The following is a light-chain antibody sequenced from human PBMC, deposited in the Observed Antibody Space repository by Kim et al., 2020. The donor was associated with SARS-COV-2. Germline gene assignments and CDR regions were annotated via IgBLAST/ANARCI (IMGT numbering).Light chain of an antibody. Sequence: LSPGERATLSCRASQSVSSSYLAWYQQKPGQAPRLLIYGASSRATGIPDRFSGSGSGTDFTLTISRLEPEDFAVYYCQQYGSSFTFGPGTKVDIK. J-gene: IGKJ3*01. CDR1: QSVSSSY. CDR3: QQYGSSFT. CDR2: GAS. V-gene: IGKV3-20*01.